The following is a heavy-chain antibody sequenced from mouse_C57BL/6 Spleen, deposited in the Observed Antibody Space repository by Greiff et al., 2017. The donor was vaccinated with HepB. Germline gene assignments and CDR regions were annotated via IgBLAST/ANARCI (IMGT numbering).Heavy chain of an antibody. Sequence: EVHLVESGGGLVQPAGSLSLSCAASGFTFTDDYMTWVRQPPGKALEWLGFMRNKANGYTTEYSAYVKGRFTISRDNSQTILYLQMHALRAEDNATFYCARSYGSSYDYAMDYWGQGTSVTVSS. CDR2: MRNKANGYTT. CDR1: GFTFTDDY. CDR3: ARSYGSSYDYAMDY. J-gene: IGHJ4*01. V-gene: IGHV7-3*01. D-gene: IGHD1-1*01.